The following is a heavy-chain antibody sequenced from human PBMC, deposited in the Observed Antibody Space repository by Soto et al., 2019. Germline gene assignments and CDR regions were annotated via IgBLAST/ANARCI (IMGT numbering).Heavy chain of an antibody. D-gene: IGHD3-10*01. CDR1: GYTFTSYD. Sequence: GESLKISCKASGYTFTSYDINWVRQATGQGLEWMGWMNPNSGNTGYAQKFQGRVTMTRNTSISTAYMELSSLRSEDTAVYYCARGIYYGSGSYYLYYYYYYMDVWGKGTTVTVSS. J-gene: IGHJ6*03. V-gene: IGHV1-8*01. CDR3: ARGIYYGSGSYYLYYYYYYMDV. CDR2: MNPNSGNT.